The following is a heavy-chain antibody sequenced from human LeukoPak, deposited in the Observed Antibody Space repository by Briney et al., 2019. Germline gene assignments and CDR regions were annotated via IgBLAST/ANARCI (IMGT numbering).Heavy chain of an antibody. V-gene: IGHV4-59*02. J-gene: IGHJ4*02. CDR2: ISNSGSP. Sequence: TSGPCPSPAPSLVPPSVVTIGVGSGSPRGGGLEWIGYISNSGSPSYNPSFKSRVTFSADTSKNHLSLKLNSVTPADTAVYFCARGGAGPLRDWDQGTLVTVSS. CDR3: ARGGAGPLRD. D-gene: IGHD3-16*01. CDR1: VPPSVVT.